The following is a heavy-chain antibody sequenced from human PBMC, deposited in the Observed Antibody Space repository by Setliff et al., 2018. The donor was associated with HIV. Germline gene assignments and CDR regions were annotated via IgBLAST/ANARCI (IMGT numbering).Heavy chain of an antibody. D-gene: IGHD6-19*01. CDR2: IYYSGST. J-gene: IGHJ2*01. CDR1: GGSISSSSYY. Sequence: SETLSLTCTVSGGSISSSSYYWGWIRQPPGKGLEWIGTIYYSGSTYYNTSLKSRVTISVDTSKNQFSLKLSSVTAADTAVYYCARGLSSGWYGYWYFDLWGRGTLVTVSS. CDR3: ARGLSSGWYGYWYFDL. V-gene: IGHV4-39*07.